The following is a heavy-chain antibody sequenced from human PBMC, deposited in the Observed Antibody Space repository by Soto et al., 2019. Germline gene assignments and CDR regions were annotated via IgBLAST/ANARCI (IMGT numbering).Heavy chain of an antibody. CDR1: GFTFSSYS. Sequence: GGSLRLSCAASGFTFSSYSMNWVRQAPGKGLEWVSSISSSSYIYYADSVKGRFTISRDNAKNSLYLQMNSLRAEDTAVYYCARDFRAVGANGYYGMDVWGQGTTVTVSS. CDR3: ARDFRAVGANGYYGMDV. V-gene: IGHV3-21*01. D-gene: IGHD1-26*01. CDR2: ISSSSYI. J-gene: IGHJ6*02.